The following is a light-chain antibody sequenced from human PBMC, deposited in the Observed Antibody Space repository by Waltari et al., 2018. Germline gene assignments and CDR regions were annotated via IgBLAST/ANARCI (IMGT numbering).Light chain of an antibody. Sequence: QSVLTQPPSASGTPGQRVTISCSGSSSNIGKNTVNWYQHLPGTSPKLLIYKNGQRPSGVRDRFSGSKSGTSASLAISGLQSEDEADYYCATWDDSLNGWVFGGGTKLTVL. J-gene: IGLJ3*02. CDR2: KNG. V-gene: IGLV1-44*01. CDR3: ATWDDSLNGWV. CDR1: SSNIGKNT.